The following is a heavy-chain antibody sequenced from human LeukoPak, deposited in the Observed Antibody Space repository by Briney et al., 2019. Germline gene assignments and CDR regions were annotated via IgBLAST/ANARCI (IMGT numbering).Heavy chain of an antibody. J-gene: IGHJ4*02. Sequence: PGGSLRLSCAASGFTFSSYGMHWVRQAPGKGLEWVAVISYDGSNKYYADSVKGRFTISRDNSKNTLYLQMNSLRAEDTAVYYCARANWDFDYWGQGTLVTVSS. CDR1: GFTFSSYG. D-gene: IGHD7-27*01. CDR3: ARANWDFDY. CDR2: ISYDGSNK. V-gene: IGHV3-30*03.